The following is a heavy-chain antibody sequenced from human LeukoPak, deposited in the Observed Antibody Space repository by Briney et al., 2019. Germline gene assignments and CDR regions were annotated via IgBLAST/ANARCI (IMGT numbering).Heavy chain of an antibody. CDR3: AREMAVAGTRFDY. D-gene: IGHD6-19*01. V-gene: IGHV1-69*02. CDR2: IIPILGIA. J-gene: IGHJ4*02. Sequence: ASVKVSCKASGGTFSSYTISWVRQAPGRGLEWMGRIIPILGIANYAQKFQGRVTITADKSTSTAYMELSSLRSEDTAVYYCAREMAVAGTRFDYWGQGTLVTVSS. CDR1: GGTFSSYT.